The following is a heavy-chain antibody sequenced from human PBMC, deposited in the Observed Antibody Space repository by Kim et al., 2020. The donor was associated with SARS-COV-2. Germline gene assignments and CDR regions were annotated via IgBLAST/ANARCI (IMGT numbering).Heavy chain of an antibody. CDR1: GYTFNKSP. J-gene: IGHJ4*02. CDR2: INAANGDT. Sequence: ASVKVSCKASGYTFNKSPMHCVRQAPGQRLEWMGWINAANGDTGYSQNFQGRVTFTRDTSASTAYMELSSLRSEDTAVYYCARKDYDGSGFYYFDYWGQGTLVTVSS. D-gene: IGHD3-22*01. CDR3: ARKDYDGSGFYYFDY. V-gene: IGHV1-3*01.